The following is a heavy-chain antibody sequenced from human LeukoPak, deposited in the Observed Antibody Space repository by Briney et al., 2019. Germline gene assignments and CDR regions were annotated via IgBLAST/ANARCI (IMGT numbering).Heavy chain of an antibody. CDR3: ARGYSSSWGYYYYGMDV. CDR2: ISAYNGNA. Sequence: GASVKVSCKASGYTFTSYGISWVRQAPGQGLEWMGWISAYNGNANHAQKLQGRVTMTTDTSTSTAYMELRSLRSDDTAVYYCARGYSSSWGYYYYGMDVWGQGTTVTVSS. V-gene: IGHV1-18*01. D-gene: IGHD6-13*01. CDR1: GYTFTSYG. J-gene: IGHJ6*02.